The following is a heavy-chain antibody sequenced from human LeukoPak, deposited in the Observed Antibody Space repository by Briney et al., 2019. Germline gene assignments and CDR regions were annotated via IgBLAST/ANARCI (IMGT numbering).Heavy chain of an antibody. V-gene: IGHV3-30*02. CDR1: GFTFSSYG. J-gene: IGHJ5*02. Sequence: QSGGSLRLSCAASGFTFSSYGMHWVRQAPGKGLEWVAFIRYDGSNKYYADSVKGRFTISRDNAKNSLYLQMNSLRAEDTALYHCARDHSKYQLSGSGAHFSWFDPWGQGTLVTVSS. CDR2: IRYDGSNK. CDR3: ARDHSKYQLSGSGAHFSWFDP. D-gene: IGHD2-2*01.